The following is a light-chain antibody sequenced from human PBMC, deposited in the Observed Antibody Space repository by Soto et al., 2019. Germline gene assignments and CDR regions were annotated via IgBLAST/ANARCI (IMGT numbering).Light chain of an antibody. CDR3: SSYTTSSTLYV. J-gene: IGLJ1*01. CDR1: SSDVGGYNY. V-gene: IGLV2-14*01. CDR2: EVS. Sequence: SALTQPASVSGSPGQSITISCTGTSSDVGGYNYVSWYQQHPGKAPKLMIYEVSNRPSGVSNRFSGSKSGNTPSLTISGLQAECEVDYYCSSYTTSSTLYVFGTGTKGTVL.